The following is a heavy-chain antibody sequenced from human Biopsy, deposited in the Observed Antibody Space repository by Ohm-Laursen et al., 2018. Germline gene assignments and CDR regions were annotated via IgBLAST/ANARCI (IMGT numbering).Heavy chain of an antibody. Sequence: GASVKVSCNASGYSFTSYYMHWVRQAPGQGLEWMGMINPSGSTTSYPQIFQGRVTMTRDTSKSTVYMELNSLRSADTAVYFCARNTGWYGDLYYFDYWGQGTLVTVSS. J-gene: IGHJ4*02. CDR3: ARNTGWYGDLYYFDY. CDR1: GYSFTSYY. CDR2: INPSGSTT. V-gene: IGHV1-46*01. D-gene: IGHD6-19*01.